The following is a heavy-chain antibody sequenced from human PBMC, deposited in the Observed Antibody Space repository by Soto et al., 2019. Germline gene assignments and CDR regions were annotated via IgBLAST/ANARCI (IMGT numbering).Heavy chain of an antibody. D-gene: IGHD2-21*01. CDR2: IIPIFGTA. CDR3: ARIIVVVNPSGGAFDI. J-gene: IGHJ3*02. V-gene: IGHV1-69*13. Sequence: SVKVSCKASGGTFSSYAISWVRQAPGQGLEWMGGIIPIFGTANYAQKFQGRVTITADESTSTAYMELSSLRSEDTAVYYCARIIVVVNPSGGAFDIWGQGTMVTVS. CDR1: GGTFSSYA.